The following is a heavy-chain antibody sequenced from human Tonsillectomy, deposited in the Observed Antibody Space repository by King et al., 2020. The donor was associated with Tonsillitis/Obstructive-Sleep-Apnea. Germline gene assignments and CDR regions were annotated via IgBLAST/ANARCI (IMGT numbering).Heavy chain of an antibody. CDR2: IWYDGSNK. CDR1: GFTFSSYC. J-gene: IGHJ6*03. Sequence: VQLVESGGGVVQPGRSLRLSCAASGFTFSSYCMHWVRQAPGKGLEWVAVIWYDGSNKYYADSVKGRFTLSRDNSKNTLYLQMNSLRAEDTAVYYCARDSITMESPEVRDYYYYYMDVGGKGTTVTVSS. V-gene: IGHV3-33*01. D-gene: IGHD3-10*01. CDR3: ARDSITMESPEVRDYYYYYMDV.